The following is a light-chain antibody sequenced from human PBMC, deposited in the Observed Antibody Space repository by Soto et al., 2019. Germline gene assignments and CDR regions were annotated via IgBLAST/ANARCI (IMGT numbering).Light chain of an antibody. J-gene: IGKJ2*01. CDR3: QQYGTSPGYT. Sequence: EIVLTQSPGTLSLSPGEWATLSCRASQSVSNNYLAWYQQRPGQAPRLLIYDASSRATGIPDRFSGSGSGTDFTLTISRLEPEDFAVYFCQQYGTSPGYTFGQGTKLEIK. CDR2: DAS. CDR1: QSVSNNY. V-gene: IGKV3-20*01.